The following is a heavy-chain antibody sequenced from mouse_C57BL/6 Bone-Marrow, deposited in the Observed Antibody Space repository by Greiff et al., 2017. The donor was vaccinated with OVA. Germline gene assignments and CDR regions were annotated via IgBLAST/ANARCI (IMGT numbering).Heavy chain of an antibody. Sequence: QVQLKQSGAELVRPGTSVKVSCKASGYAFTNYLIEWVKQRPGQGLEWIGVINPGSGGTNYNEKCKGKATLTADKSSSTAYMQLSSLTSEDSAVYFCARPRDYWGQGTSVTVSS. V-gene: IGHV1-54*01. CDR1: GYAFTNYL. J-gene: IGHJ4*01. CDR3: ARPRDY. CDR2: INPGSGGT.